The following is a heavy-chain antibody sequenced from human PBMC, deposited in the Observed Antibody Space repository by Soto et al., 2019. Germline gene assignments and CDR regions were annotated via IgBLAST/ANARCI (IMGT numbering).Heavy chain of an antibody. Sequence: PSETLSLTCAVSSGSISSSNWWSWVRQPPGKGLEWIGEIYHSGSTNYNPSLKSRVTISVDKSKNQFSLKLSSVTAADTAVYYCASTIAAVPDYYYYMDVWRKGTTVTVSS. V-gene: IGHV4-4*02. CDR1: SGSISSSNW. D-gene: IGHD6-13*01. CDR3: ASTIAAVPDYYYYMDV. J-gene: IGHJ6*03. CDR2: IYHSGST.